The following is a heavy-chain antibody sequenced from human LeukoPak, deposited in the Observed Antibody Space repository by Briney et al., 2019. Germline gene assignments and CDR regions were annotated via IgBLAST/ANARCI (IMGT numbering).Heavy chain of an antibody. CDR1: GFTFSSYA. CDR3: ARDSSWLIDY. CDR2: ISSNGGST. J-gene: IGHJ4*02. D-gene: IGHD6-13*01. V-gene: IGHV3-64*02. Sequence: GGSLRLSCAASGFTFSSYAMHWVRQAPGKGLEYVSAISSNGGSTYYADSVKGRFTISRDNSKNTLYLQMNSLRAEDTAVYYCARDSSWLIDYWGQGTLVTVSS.